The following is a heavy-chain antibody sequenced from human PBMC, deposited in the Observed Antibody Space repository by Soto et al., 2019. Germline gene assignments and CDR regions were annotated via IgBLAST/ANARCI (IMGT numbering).Heavy chain of an antibody. CDR2: INAGNGNT. J-gene: IGHJ2*01. D-gene: IGHD4-17*01. CDR3: ARVGTTVTTYWYFDL. CDR1: GYTFTSYG. Sequence: GASVKVSCKASGYTFTSYGISWVRQAPGQRLEWMGWINAGNGNTKYSQKFQGRVTITRDTSATTAYMELSSLRSEDTAVYYCARVGTTVTTYWYFDLWGRGTLVTVS. V-gene: IGHV1-3*01.